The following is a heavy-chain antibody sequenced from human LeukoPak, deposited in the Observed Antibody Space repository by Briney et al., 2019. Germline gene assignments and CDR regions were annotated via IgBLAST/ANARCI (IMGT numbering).Heavy chain of an antibody. Sequence: GGSLRLSCAASGFTFSTNWMHWVRQAPGKGLVWVSRINSDGSSTSYADSVKGRFTISRDNAKNTLYLQMNSLRAEDTAVYYCARACSFGSCHAGDYWGQGILVTVSS. CDR1: GFTFSTNW. V-gene: IGHV3-74*01. D-gene: IGHD2-15*01. CDR2: INSDGSST. J-gene: IGHJ4*02. CDR3: ARACSFGSCHAGDY.